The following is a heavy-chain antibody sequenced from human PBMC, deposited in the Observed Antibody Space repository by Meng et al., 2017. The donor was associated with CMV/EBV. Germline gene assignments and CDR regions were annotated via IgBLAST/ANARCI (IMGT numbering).Heavy chain of an antibody. J-gene: IGHJ4*02. CDR2: ISWNSVSI. V-gene: IGHV3-9*01. CDR3: AKLQGSKDY. Sequence: SLKISCTASGFTFDYHALPWVRQAAGKGLEWVAGISWNSVSIGYADSVKGRFIISRDDAKSSLYLQMNSLRTEDTAMYFCAKLQGSKDYWGQGTLVTVSS. CDR1: GFTFDYHA.